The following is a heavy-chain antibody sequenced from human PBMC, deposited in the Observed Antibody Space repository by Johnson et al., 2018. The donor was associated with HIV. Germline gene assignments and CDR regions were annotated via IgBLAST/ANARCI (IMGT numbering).Heavy chain of an antibody. CDR2: ISSDGSNK. CDR1: GFTFSSYA. J-gene: IGHJ3*02. D-gene: IGHD6-13*01. CDR3: AKDMGYSSFGYGFDI. V-gene: IGHV3-30*19. Sequence: QEQLVESGGGVVQPGGSLRLSCAASGFTFSSYAMHWVRQAPGKGLEWVAVISSDGSNKYYAASVKGRFTISRDNSKNTLYLQMKSLRAEDTALYYCAKDMGYSSFGYGFDIWGQGTMVTVSS.